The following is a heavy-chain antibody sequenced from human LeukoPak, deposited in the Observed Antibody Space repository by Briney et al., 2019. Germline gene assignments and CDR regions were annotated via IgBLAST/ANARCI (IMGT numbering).Heavy chain of an antibody. CDR3: ARVQLGYCSSTSCYERVGDNWFDP. CDR1: GYSISSGYY. D-gene: IGHD2-2*01. V-gene: IGHV4-38-2*02. Sequence: RASETLSLTCTVSGYSISSGYYWGWIRQPPGKGLEWIGSIYHSGSTYYNPSLKSRVTISVDTSKNQFSLKLSSVTAADTAVYYCARVQLGYCSSTSCYERVGDNWFDPWGQGTLVTVSS. CDR2: IYHSGST. J-gene: IGHJ5*02.